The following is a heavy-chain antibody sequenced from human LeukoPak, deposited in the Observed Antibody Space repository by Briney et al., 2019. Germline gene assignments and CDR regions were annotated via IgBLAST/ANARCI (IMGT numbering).Heavy chain of an antibody. V-gene: IGHV4-30-2*01. CDR2: IYHSGST. CDR3: ASRVVPAAMWMGWFDP. Sequence: PSQTLSLTCAVSGGSISSGGYSWSWIRQPPGKDLEWIGYIYHSGSTYYNPSLKSRVTISVDRSKNQFSLKLSSVTAADTAVYYCASRVVPAAMWMGWFDPWGQGTLVTVSS. J-gene: IGHJ5*02. D-gene: IGHD2-2*01. CDR1: GGSISSGGYS.